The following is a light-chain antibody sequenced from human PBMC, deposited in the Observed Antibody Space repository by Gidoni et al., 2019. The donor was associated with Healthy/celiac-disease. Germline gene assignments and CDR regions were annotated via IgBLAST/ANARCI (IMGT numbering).Light chain of an antibody. CDR3: QQRSNWPPWT. Sequence: EIVLTQSPATLSLSPGERATLSCRASQSASSYLAWYQQKPGQAPRLLIYDASNRATGIPARFSGSGSGTDFDLTISSLGPEDFAVYYCQQRSNWPPWTFGQGTKVEIK. CDR1: QSASSY. V-gene: IGKV3-11*01. J-gene: IGKJ1*01. CDR2: DAS.